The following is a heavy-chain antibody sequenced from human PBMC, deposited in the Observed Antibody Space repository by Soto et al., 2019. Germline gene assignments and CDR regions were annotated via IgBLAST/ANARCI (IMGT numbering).Heavy chain of an antibody. CDR1: VFTFINYA. CDR2: ISDSGART. Sequence: GGSLRLSCASSVFTFINYAMIWVRQAPGKGLEYVSAISDSGARTYYADSVKGRFTISRDNSKNTLFLQMNSLGAEDAAVYYCAKIFEPALQSYYYGMDVWGQGTTVTVSS. D-gene: IGHD2-15*01. CDR3: AKIFEPALQSYYYGMDV. V-gene: IGHV3-23*01. J-gene: IGHJ6*02.